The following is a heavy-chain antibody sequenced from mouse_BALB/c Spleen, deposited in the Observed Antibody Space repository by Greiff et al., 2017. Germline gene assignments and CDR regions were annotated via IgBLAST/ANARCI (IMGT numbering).Heavy chain of an antibody. J-gene: IGHJ3*01. CDR3: AGERANSGFAY. Sequence: EVKLMESGGGLVKPGGSLKLSCAASGFTFSDYYMYWVRQTPEKRLEWVATISDGGSYTYYPDSMKGRITISRDNAKNNLYLQMSSLKSEDTAMYCCAGERANSGFAYWGQGTLVTVSA. CDR2: ISDGGSYT. CDR1: GFTFSDYY. V-gene: IGHV5-4*02. D-gene: IGHD3-1*01.